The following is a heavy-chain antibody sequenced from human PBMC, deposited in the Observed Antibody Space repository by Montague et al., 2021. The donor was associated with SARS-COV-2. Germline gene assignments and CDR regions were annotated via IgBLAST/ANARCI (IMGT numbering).Heavy chain of an antibody. CDR2: INWNGGST. Sequence: SLRLSYAASGFTFDDYGMSWVRQAPGKGLEWVSGINWNGGSTGYADSVKGRFTISRDNAKNSLYLQMNSLRAEDTALYYCAKQLWFGELFHPWGQGTLVTVSS. J-gene: IGHJ5*02. V-gene: IGHV3-20*03. D-gene: IGHD3-10*01. CDR3: AKQLWFGELFHP. CDR1: GFTFDDYG.